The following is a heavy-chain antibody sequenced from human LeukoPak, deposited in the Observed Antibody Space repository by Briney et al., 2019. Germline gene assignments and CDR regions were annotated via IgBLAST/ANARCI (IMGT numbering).Heavy chain of an antibody. V-gene: IGHV3-23*01. CDR2: ITGTGNSA. CDR3: AKDGYNWTPLED. CDR1: GFVFHNYS. Sequence: GGSLRPSCAASGFVFHNYSMTWVRQAPGNGMEWVSFITGTGNSAYYADSVRGRFTISRDTTKNTLFLQMDSLGADDTAIYYCAKDGYNWTPLEDWGRGTLVTVSS. J-gene: IGHJ4*02. D-gene: IGHD5-12*01.